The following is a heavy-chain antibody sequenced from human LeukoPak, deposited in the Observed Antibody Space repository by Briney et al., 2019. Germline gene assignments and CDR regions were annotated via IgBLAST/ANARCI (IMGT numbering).Heavy chain of an antibody. CDR1: GFTFSNYW. V-gene: IGHV3-7*01. J-gene: IGHJ3*02. Sequence: GGSLRLSCEGSGFTFSNYWLGWVRQAPGKGPEWVANIKQDGSEKYYVDSVKGRFTISRDNAKNTLYLQMNSLRAEDTAVYYCARSSNNYYYQSNPYVAIGAFDIWGQGTMVTVSS. CDR2: IKQDGSEK. CDR3: ARSSNNYYYQSNPYVAIGAFDI. D-gene: IGHD3-22*01.